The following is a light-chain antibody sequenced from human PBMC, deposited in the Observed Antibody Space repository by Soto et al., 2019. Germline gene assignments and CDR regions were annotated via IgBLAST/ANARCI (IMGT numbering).Light chain of an antibody. CDR3: QQYVSSPLT. J-gene: IGKJ4*01. V-gene: IGKV3-20*01. CDR2: DTS. CDR1: QSVSSSS. Sequence: ENVLTQSPGTLSLSPGARATLSCRASQSVSSSSLAWYQQKPGQAPRLLIYDTSSRATGIPDRFSGSGSGTDFTLTISRLEPEDFAVYYCQQYVSSPLTFGGGTKVDIK.